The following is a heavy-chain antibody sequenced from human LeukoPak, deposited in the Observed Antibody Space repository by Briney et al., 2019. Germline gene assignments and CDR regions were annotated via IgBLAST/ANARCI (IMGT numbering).Heavy chain of an antibody. Sequence: ATVKISCKVSGYTFTDYYMHWVQQAPGKGLEWMGLVDPEDGETIYAEKFQGRVTITADTSTDTAYMELSSLRSEDTAVYYCATSPQYSSSWYRAFDIWGQGTMVTVSS. J-gene: IGHJ3*02. CDR3: ATSPQYSSSWYRAFDI. CDR2: VDPEDGET. CDR1: GYTFTDYY. V-gene: IGHV1-69-2*01. D-gene: IGHD6-13*01.